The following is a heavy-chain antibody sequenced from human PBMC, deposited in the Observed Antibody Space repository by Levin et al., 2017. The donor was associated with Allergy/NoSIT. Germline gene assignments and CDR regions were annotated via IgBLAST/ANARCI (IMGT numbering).Heavy chain of an antibody. Sequence: HPGGSLRLSCAASGFTFGSYGVSWVRQAPGKGLEWVSAISGSGGSTYYADSVKGRFTISRDSSKNTLFLQMNSLRAEDTAVYYCAKGVVVMNSGANPYYFDYWGQGTLVTVSS. CDR2: ISGSGGST. J-gene: IGHJ4*02. CDR3: AKGVVVMNSGANPYYFDY. CDR1: GFTFGSYG. V-gene: IGHV3-23*01. D-gene: IGHD2-8*01.